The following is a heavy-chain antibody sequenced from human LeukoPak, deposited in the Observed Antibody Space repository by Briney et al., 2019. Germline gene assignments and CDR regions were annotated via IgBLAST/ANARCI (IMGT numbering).Heavy chain of an antibody. CDR1: GGSISSSSYY. J-gene: IGHJ4*02. Sequence: SETLSLTCTVSGGSISSSSYYWGWIRQPPGKGLEWIGSIYYSGSTYYNPSLKSRVTISVDTSKNQFSLKLTSVTAADTAVYYCARRTGTTNYFDYWGQGTLVSVSS. CDR2: IYYSGST. CDR3: ARRTGTTNYFDY. D-gene: IGHD1-1*01. V-gene: IGHV4-39*01.